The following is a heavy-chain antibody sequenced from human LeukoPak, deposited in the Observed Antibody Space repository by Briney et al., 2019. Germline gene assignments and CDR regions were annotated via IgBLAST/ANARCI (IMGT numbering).Heavy chain of an antibody. J-gene: IGHJ4*02. CDR2: IYSGGST. CDR3: ARDLGAAGGQDYFDY. V-gene: IGHV3-66*01. D-gene: IGHD3-10*01. Sequence: GGSLRLSCAASGFTVSSNYMSWVRQAPGKGLEWVSVIYSGGSTYYADSVKGRFTISRDNSKNTLYLQMNGLRAEDTAVYYCARDLGAAGGQDYFDYWGQGTLVTVSS. CDR1: GFTVSSNY.